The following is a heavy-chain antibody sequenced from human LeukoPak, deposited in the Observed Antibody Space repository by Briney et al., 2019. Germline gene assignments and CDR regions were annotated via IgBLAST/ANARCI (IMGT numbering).Heavy chain of an antibody. D-gene: IGHD2-21*02. J-gene: IGHJ4*02. CDR2: IYPGDSDT. Sequence: GESLKISCKGSGYSFTNYWIGWARQMPGKGLEWMGIIYPGDSDTRYSPSFQGQVTISADKSISTASLQWSSLKASDTAMYYCARLHLTASLAAVYFDYWGQGTLVTVSS. V-gene: IGHV5-51*01. CDR1: GYSFTNYW. CDR3: ARLHLTASLAAVYFDY.